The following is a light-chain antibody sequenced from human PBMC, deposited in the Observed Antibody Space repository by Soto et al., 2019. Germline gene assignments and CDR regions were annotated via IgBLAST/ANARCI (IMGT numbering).Light chain of an antibody. J-gene: IGLJ1*01. CDR2: GNN. CDR3: QSYDSSLSGYV. V-gene: IGLV1-40*01. Sequence: QAVVTQPSSVSGGPGQRVTISCTGSSPNIGAGYEVHWYQQLPGTAPKLLIYGNNNRPSGVPDRFSGSKSGTSASLAITGLQAEDEADYYCQSYDSSLSGYVFGIGTKVTVL. CDR1: SPNIGAGYE.